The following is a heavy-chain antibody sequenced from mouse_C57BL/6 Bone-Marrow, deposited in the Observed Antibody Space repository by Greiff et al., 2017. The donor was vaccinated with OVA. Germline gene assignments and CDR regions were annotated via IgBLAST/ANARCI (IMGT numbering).Heavy chain of an antibody. J-gene: IGHJ2*01. Sequence: VQLQQSGAELVRPGTSVKVSCKASGYAFTNYLIEWVKQRPGQGLEWIGVINPGSGGTNYNEKFKGKATLTADKSSSTAYMQLSSLTSEDSAVYVCARGYYGYVLYYFDYWGQGTTLTVSS. D-gene: IGHD2-2*01. CDR1: GYAFTNYL. V-gene: IGHV1-54*01. CDR2: INPGSGGT. CDR3: ARGYYGYVLYYFDY.